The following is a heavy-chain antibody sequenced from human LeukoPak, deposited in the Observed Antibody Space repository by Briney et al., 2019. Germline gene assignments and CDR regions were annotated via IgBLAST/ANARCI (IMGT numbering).Heavy chain of an antibody. CDR3: ARDLPYYGRGSTFDY. CDR2: ISSNSSYI. D-gene: IGHD3-22*01. V-gene: IGHV3-21*01. Sequence: PGGSLRLSCAASGFTFSSYSMNWVRQAPGKGLEWVSSISSNSSYIYYADSVKGRFTISRDNAKNSLYLQMNSLRAEDTAVYYCARDLPYYGRGSTFDYWGQGTLVTVSP. CDR1: GFTFSSYS. J-gene: IGHJ4*02.